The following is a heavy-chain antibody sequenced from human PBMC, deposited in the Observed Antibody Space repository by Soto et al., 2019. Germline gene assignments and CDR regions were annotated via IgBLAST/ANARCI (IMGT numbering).Heavy chain of an antibody. V-gene: IGHV3-53*01. Sequence: GGSLRLSCTTSGFTVSSSHMSWVRQAPGKGLDWVSVIYSGGNSYYAVSVQGRFTISRDNSKNTVYLQMNSLRGEDTAIYYCVKNRGAGSLSNWSFASWGRGSLVTVSS. D-gene: IGHD1-26*01. CDR1: GFTVSSSH. CDR2: IYSGGNS. J-gene: IGHJ2*01. CDR3: VKNRGAGSLSNWSFAS.